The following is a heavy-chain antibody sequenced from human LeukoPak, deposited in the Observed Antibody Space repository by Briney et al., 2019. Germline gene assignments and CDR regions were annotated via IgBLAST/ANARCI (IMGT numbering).Heavy chain of an antibody. D-gene: IGHD3-22*01. CDR2: INSDGSSA. Sequence: PGGSLRLSCAASGFTFNNYWMHWVRQAPGKGLVWVSGINSDGSSATYADCVKGRFTISRDNAKNTLYLEMNSLRAEDMAVYYCAIGVVITTAFDNWGQGTLVTVSS. V-gene: IGHV3-74*01. CDR3: AIGVVITTAFDN. J-gene: IGHJ4*02. CDR1: GFTFNNYW.